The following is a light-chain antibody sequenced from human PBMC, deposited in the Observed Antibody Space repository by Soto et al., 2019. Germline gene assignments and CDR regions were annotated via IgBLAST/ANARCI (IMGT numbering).Light chain of an antibody. CDR2: SAS. V-gene: IGKV1-39*01. J-gene: IGKJ1*01. CDR3: QESYSSA. Sequence: DIQMTQSPVSLSASVGDRVTMTCRASQNINKYLNWYQHRPGKAPKLLIYSASTLHSGVPSRFSGGGSGTEFTLTIDNLQPEDFAVYFCQESYSSAFGQGTNVDIK. CDR1: QNINKY.